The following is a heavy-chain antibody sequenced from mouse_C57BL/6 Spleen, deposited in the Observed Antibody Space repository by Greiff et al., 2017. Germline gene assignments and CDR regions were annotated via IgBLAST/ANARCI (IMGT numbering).Heavy chain of an antibody. CDR2: IYPYNGVS. V-gene: IGHV1-31*01. J-gene: IGHJ4*01. Sequence: EVQGVESGPELVKPGASVKISCKASGYSFTGYYMHWVKQSHGNILDWIGYIYPYNGVSSYNQKFKGKATLTVDKSSSTAYMELRSLTSEDSAVYYCARRSNYLYYYAMDYWGQGTSVTVSS. CDR3: ARRSNYLYYYAMDY. CDR1: GYSFTGYY. D-gene: IGHD2-5*01.